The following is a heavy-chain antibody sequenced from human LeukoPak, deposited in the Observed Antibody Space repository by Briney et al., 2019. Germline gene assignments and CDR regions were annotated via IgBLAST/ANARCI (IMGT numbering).Heavy chain of an antibody. V-gene: IGHV4-39*01. D-gene: IGHD6-19*01. J-gene: IGHJ4*02. CDR2: IYYSGIT. Sequence: SETLSLTCTVSGGSISSSSHYWGWIRQPPGKGLEWIGSIYYSGITYYNASLKSRVTISVDTSKNQFSLNLSSVTAADTAVYYCARASKDGYSSGHKWKYWGQGTLVTVSS. CDR1: GGSISSSSHY. CDR3: ARASKDGYSSGHKWKY.